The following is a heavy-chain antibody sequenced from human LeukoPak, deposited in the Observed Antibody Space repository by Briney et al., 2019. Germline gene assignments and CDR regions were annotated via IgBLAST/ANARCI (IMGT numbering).Heavy chain of an antibody. CDR1: GFTFSSYW. D-gene: IGHD3-10*02. CDR2: IDSDGSST. Sequence: GGSLRLSCAASGFTFSSYWMHWVRQAPGKGMVWVSRIDSDGSSTSYADSVKGRFTISRDNAKNSLYLQMNSLRAEDTAVYYCAELGITMIGGVWGKGTTVTISS. CDR3: AELGITMIGGV. V-gene: IGHV3-74*01. J-gene: IGHJ6*04.